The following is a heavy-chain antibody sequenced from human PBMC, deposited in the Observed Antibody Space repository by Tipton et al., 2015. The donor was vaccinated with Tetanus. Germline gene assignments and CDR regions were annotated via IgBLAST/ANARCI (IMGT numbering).Heavy chain of an antibody. Sequence: QLVQSGGEVKKPGESLKISCRGSGYIFNNYWIGWVRQKPGKGLERMGIIYPGDSDTRYSPSFQGQVTISVDNSINTAYLQWSSLKASDTSMFYCARAHCTDGVCNFDFWGQGALVTVAS. J-gene: IGHJ4*02. V-gene: IGHV5-51*01. CDR2: IYPGDSDT. CDR3: ARAHCTDGVCNFDF. CDR1: GYIFNNYW. D-gene: IGHD2-8*01.